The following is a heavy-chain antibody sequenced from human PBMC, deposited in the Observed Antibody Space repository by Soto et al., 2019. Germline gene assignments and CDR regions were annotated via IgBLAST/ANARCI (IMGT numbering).Heavy chain of an antibody. D-gene: IGHD4-17*01. J-gene: IGHJ6*02. V-gene: IGHV3-21*01. CDR1: GFTFSSYS. Sequence: PGGSLRLSCAASGFTFSSYSMNWVRQAPGKGLEWVSSISSSSSYIYYADSVKGRFTISRDNAKNSLYLQMNSLRAEDTAVYYCARDCGDYGDYLYGMDVWGQGTTVTVSS. CDR2: ISSSSSYI. CDR3: ARDCGDYGDYLYGMDV.